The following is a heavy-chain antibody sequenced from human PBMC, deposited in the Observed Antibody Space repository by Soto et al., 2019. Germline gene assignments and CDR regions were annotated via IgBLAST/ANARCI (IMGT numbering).Heavy chain of an antibody. CDR2: IKSKTGGGTT. CDR3: ARHGSKAIDNNGSQGMDV. D-gene: IGHD3-10*01. CDR1: GFTFSNAW. J-gene: IGHJ6*02. Sequence: GGSLRLSCAASGFTFSNAWMNWVRQAPGKGLEWVGRIKSKTGGGTTDYAAPVKGRFTISRDDSKNTLYLQMNSLKTEDTAVYYCARHGSKAIDNNGSQGMDVWGQGTTVTVSS. V-gene: IGHV3-15*07.